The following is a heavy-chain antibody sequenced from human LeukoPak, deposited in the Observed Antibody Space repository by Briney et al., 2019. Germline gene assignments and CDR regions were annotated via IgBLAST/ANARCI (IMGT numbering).Heavy chain of an antibody. J-gene: IGHJ6*03. CDR3: ARDSLHCSGGSCYPEGYMDV. CDR2: INPSGGST. CDR1: GYTFTSYG. V-gene: IGHV1-46*01. D-gene: IGHD2-15*01. Sequence: ASVKVSCKASGYTFTSYGISWVRQAPGQGLEWMGIINPSGGSTSYAQKFQGRVTMTRDMSTSTVYMELSSLRSEDTAVYYCARDSLHCSGGSCYPEGYMDVWGKGTTVTVSS.